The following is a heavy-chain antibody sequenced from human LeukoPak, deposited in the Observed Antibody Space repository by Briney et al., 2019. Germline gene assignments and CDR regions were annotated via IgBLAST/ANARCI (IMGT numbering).Heavy chain of an antibody. CDR2: INPNSGGT. Sequence: ASVKVSCKASGYTFTGYCMHWVRQAPGQGLEWMGWINPNSGGTNYAQKFQGWVTMTRDTSISTAYMELSRLRSDDTAVYYCARDLVSSVSWGSAALGLYFDYWGQGTLVTVSS. CDR3: ARDLVSSVSWGSAALGLYFDY. J-gene: IGHJ4*02. V-gene: IGHV1-2*04. CDR1: GYTFTGYC. D-gene: IGHD3-9*01.